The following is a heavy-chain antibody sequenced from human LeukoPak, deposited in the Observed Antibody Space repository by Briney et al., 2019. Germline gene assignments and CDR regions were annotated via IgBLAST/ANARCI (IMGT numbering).Heavy chain of an antibody. CDR3: ARGGDRRGFDY. CDR2: IYDSGTT. Sequence: PSQTLSLTCTVSACSISDGGYYWSWIRQPPGKGLEWIGYIYDSGTTYYSPALQSRVTISVDKSDNKFSLKLRSLTAADTAVYYCARGGDRRGFDYWGQGTLVIVSS. D-gene: IGHD1-14*01. J-gene: IGHJ4*02. V-gene: IGHV4-31*03. CDR1: ACSISDGGYY.